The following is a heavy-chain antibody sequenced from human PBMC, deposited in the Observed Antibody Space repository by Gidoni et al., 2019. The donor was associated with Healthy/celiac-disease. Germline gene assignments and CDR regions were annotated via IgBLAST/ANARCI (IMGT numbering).Heavy chain of an antibody. D-gene: IGHD3-22*01. CDR1: GFTFSSYS. Sequence: EVQLVESGGGLVKPGGSLRLSCAASGFTFSSYSMNWVRQAPGKGLEWVSSISSSSSYIYYADSVKGRFTISRDNAKNSLYLQMNSLRAEDTAVYYCARDGDTMNGCFDYWGQGTLVTVSS. J-gene: IGHJ4*02. CDR2: ISSSSSYI. CDR3: ARDGDTMNGCFDY. V-gene: IGHV3-21*01.